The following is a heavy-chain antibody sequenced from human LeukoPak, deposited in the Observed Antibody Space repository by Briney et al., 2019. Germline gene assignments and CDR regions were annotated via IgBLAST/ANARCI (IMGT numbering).Heavy chain of an antibody. CDR1: GGFISIYY. CDR2: IFTSGIT. CDR3: SRESSGTYYNPLRYRDV. V-gene: IGHV4-4*07. J-gene: IGHJ6*03. D-gene: IGHD3-10*01. Sequence: SETLSRTCTVAGGFISIYYWKWIRHPAGEGLEWIGRIFTSGITNYNHSLKGRVTMTVDTSNNQFSLNLSFLTAADTAVYYCSRESSGTYYNPLRYRDVWGNGTTVTVSS.